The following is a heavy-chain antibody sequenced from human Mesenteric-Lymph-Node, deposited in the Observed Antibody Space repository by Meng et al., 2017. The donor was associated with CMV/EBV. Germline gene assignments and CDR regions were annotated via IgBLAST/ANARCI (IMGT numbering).Heavy chain of an antibody. CDR2: IKSKTDGGTT. CDR1: GFTFSSYW. V-gene: IGHV3-15*01. Sequence: GESLKISCAASGFTFSSYWMSWVRQAPGKGLEWVGRIKSKTDGGTTDYAAPVKGRFTISRDDSKNTLYLQMNSLKTEDTAVYYCTTYVVVPAAIFLVYWGQGTLVTVSS. CDR3: TTYVVVPAAIFLVY. J-gene: IGHJ4*02. D-gene: IGHD2-2*01.